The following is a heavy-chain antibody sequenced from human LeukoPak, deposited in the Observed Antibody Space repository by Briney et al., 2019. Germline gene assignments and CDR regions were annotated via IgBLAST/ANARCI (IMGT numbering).Heavy chain of an antibody. J-gene: IGHJ6*02. V-gene: IGHV1-24*01. CDR2: FDPEDGET. CDR3: ATDGGYSGYDYSYYYGMDV. Sequence: ASVKVSCKVSGYTLTELSMHWVRQAPGKGREWMGGFDPEDGETIYAQKFQGRVTMTEDTSTDTAYMELSSLRSEDTAVYYCATDGGYSGYDYSYYYGMDVWGQGTTVTVSS. CDR1: GYTLTELS. D-gene: IGHD5-12*01.